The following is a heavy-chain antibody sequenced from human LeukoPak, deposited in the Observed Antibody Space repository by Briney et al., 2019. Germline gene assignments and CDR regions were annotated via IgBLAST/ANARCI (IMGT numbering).Heavy chain of an antibody. J-gene: IGHJ4*02. CDR3: ARGPHYDFLTGYYSSHFDY. Sequence: GESLKISCKGSGYSFTSYWIRWVRQMPGKGLEWLGAIYPGDSNTRSSPSFQGQAPFSVDTSTSTAYLQWLSLRASATAMYYCARGPHYDFLTGYYSSHFDYWGQGTLVRVSS. V-gene: IGHV5-51*01. CDR2: IYPGDSNT. CDR1: GYSFTSYW. D-gene: IGHD3-9*01.